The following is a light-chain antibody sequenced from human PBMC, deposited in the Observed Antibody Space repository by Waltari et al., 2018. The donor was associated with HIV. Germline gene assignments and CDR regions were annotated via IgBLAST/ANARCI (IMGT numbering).Light chain of an antibody. CDR2: NDY. CDR1: SSNVGRDN. CDR3: AAWDNILSGYV. Sequence: QSALTRPPSTSGTPGQRVTMSCSGSSSNVGRDNVYWYQQIPGTAPQLLIYNDYQRPSGVPDRFSGSKSGTSASLAISGLRSEDEADYYCAAWDNILSGYVFGTGTKVTVL. J-gene: IGLJ1*01. V-gene: IGLV1-47*01.